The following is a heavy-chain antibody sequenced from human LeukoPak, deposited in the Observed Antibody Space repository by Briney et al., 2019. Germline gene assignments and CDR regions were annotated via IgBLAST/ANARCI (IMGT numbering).Heavy chain of an antibody. V-gene: IGHV4-38-2*02. CDR3: AKGTSSGWYYFDY. D-gene: IGHD6-19*01. J-gene: IGHJ4*02. CDR1: GYSITSGYY. Sequence: SETLSLTCIVSGYSITSGYYWGWIRPPPGKGLEWIGSIYHSGDTYYNPSLKSRVTISVDTSKNQFSLKLDSVTAADTAVYYCAKGTSSGWYYFDYWGQGTLVTVSS. CDR2: IYHSGDT.